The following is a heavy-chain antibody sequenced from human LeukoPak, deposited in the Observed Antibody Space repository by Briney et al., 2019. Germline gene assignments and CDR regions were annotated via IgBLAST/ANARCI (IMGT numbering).Heavy chain of an antibody. Sequence: GGSLRLSCAASGFTFSSYDMHWVRQATGKGLEWVSGIGTAGDTYYPGSVKGRFTISRENAKNSLYVQMNSLRAGGTAVYYCARGVPNWNDEGFFDYWGQGTLVTVSS. V-gene: IGHV3-13*04. D-gene: IGHD1-20*01. J-gene: IGHJ4*02. CDR1: GFTFSSYD. CDR3: ARGVPNWNDEGFFDY. CDR2: IGTAGDT.